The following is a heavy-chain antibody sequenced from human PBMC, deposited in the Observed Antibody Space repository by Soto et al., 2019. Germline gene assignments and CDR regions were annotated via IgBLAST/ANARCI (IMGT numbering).Heavy chain of an antibody. J-gene: IGHJ4*02. Sequence: GGSLRLSCTASGFTFGDYAMSWVRQAPGKGLEWVGFIRSKAYGGTTEYAASVKGRFTISRDDSKSIAYLQMNSLKTEDTAVYYCTRDGAYGDYRYYFDYWGQGTLVTVSS. D-gene: IGHD4-17*01. CDR2: IRSKAYGGTT. V-gene: IGHV3-49*04. CDR1: GFTFGDYA. CDR3: TRDGAYGDYRYYFDY.